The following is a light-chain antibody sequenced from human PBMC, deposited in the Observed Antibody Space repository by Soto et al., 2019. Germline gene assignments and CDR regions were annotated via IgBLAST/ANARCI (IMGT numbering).Light chain of an antibody. J-gene: IGKJ4*01. V-gene: IGKV4-1*01. CDR2: WAS. CDR3: QQYYTTLS. CDR1: QRVLYNSDNNNY. Sequence: DIVMTQSPDSLAVSLGERATINCKSSQRVLYNSDNNNYLAWYQQKPGQPPKLLIYWASTRDSGVPDRFSGSGSGADFTLTISSLQAEDVAVYYCQQYYTTLSFGGGTKVEIK.